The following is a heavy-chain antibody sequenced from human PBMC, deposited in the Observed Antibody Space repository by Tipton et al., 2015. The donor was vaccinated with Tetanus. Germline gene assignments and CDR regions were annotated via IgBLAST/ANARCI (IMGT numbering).Heavy chain of an antibody. V-gene: IGHV4-61*01. CDR2: SHYSGST. CDR3: ARDERYGDYAY. J-gene: IGHJ4*02. CDR1: GGSVSGSSHY. Sequence: TLSLTCTVSGGSVSGSSHYWSWIRQPPGKGLEWIGYSHYSGSTSSNPSLKSRVTISLDTSKNQFSLKLTSVTAADTAVYYCARDERYGDYAYWGQGALVTVSS. D-gene: IGHD4-17*01.